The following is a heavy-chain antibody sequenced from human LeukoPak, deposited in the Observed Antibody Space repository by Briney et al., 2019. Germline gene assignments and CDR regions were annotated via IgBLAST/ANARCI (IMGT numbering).Heavy chain of an antibody. Sequence: GGSLRLSCAASGFTFSSYAMTWVRQAPGKGLEWVSYISSSSSTIYYADSVKGRFTISRDDAKNSLYLQMNSLRAEDTAVYYCAREGAAAGSDAFDIWGQGTMVTVSS. V-gene: IGHV3-48*04. J-gene: IGHJ3*02. D-gene: IGHD6-13*01. CDR1: GFTFSSYA. CDR2: ISSSSSTI. CDR3: AREGAAAGSDAFDI.